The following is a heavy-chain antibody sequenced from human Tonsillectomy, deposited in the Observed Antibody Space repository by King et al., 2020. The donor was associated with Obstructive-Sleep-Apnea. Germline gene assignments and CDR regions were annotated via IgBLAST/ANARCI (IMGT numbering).Heavy chain of an antibody. V-gene: IGHV4-59*08. CDR2: ISYSGST. CDR1: GGSISSYY. CDR3: ARHLSHMLRGKTTGYNWFAP. Sequence: QLQESGPGLVKPSETLSLTCTVSGGSISSYYWSWIRQPPGKGLEYIGYISYSGSTNYNPSLKSRVTISVDTSKNHFSLKLSSVTAADTAVYYCARHLSHMLRGKTTGYNWFAPWGQGTLVTVSS. J-gene: IGHJ5*02. D-gene: IGHD3-10*01.